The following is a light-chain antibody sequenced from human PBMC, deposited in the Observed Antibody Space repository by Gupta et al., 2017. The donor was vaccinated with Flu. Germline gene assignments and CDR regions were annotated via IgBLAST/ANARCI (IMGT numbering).Light chain of an antibody. Sequence: DIVLPQSPGTLSLYPGERATLSCRASQSVSSSYLAWYQQKPGQAPRLLIYGASSRATGIPDRFSGSGSGTDFTLTISRLEPEDFAVYYCQQYGSSLPTFGGGTKVEIK. J-gene: IGKJ4*01. CDR2: GAS. CDR3: QQYGSSLPT. CDR1: QSVSSSY. V-gene: IGKV3-20*01.